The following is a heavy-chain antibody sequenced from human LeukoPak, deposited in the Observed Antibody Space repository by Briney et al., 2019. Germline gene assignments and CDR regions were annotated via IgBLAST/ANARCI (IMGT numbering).Heavy chain of an antibody. D-gene: IGHD1-26*01. CDR1: AFTFGVYS. J-gene: IGHJ4*02. CDR2: ISGRSSTI. V-gene: IGHV3-48*01. CDR3: ARDRIKSGSYYFDY. Sequence: GGSLRISCAASAFTFGVYSMNLVGEGPGKVLHRLSYISGRSSTIYYADSVKGRFTISRDNAKNSMYLQMNSLRAEDTAVYYCARDRIKSGSYYFDYWGQGTLVTVSS.